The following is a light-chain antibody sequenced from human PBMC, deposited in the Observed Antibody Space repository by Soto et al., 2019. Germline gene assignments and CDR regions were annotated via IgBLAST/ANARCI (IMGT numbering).Light chain of an antibody. CDR3: SSYTSSSTLDV. J-gene: IGLJ1*01. CDR2: DVS. V-gene: IGLV2-14*01. CDR1: SSDVGAYNY. Sequence: QSVLTQPPSASGSPGQSVTISCTGTSSDVGAYNYVSWYQQHPGKAPKLIIYDVSNRPSGVSNRFSGSKSGNTASLTISGLQAEDEADYYCSSYTSSSTLDVFGTGTKVTVL.